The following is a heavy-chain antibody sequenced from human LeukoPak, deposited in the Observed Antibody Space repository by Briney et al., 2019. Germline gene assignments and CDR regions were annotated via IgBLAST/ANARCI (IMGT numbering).Heavy chain of an antibody. CDR3: VKRYCSGGSCSDY. V-gene: IGHV1-2*06. CDR1: GYTFTSYY. D-gene: IGHD2-15*01. Sequence: ASVKVSCKASGYTFTSYYMHWVRQAPGQGLEWMGRINPNSGGTNYAQKFQGRVTMTRDTSISTAYMELSRLRSDDTAVYYCVKRYCSGGSCSDYWGQGTLVTVSS. CDR2: INPNSGGT. J-gene: IGHJ4*02.